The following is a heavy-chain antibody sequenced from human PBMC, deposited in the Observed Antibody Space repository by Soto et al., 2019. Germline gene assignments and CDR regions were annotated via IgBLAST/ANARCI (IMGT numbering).Heavy chain of an antibody. D-gene: IGHD6-13*01. CDR3: ARGGVAAATTSWFDP. CDR1: GGSISSGGYY. Sequence: SETLSLTCTVSGGSISSGGYYWSWIRQHPGKGLEWIGYIYYSGSTYYNPSLKSRVTISVDTSKNQFSLKLSSVTAADTAVYYCARGGVAAATTSWFDPWGQGTLVTVSS. V-gene: IGHV4-31*03. CDR2: IYYSGST. J-gene: IGHJ5*02.